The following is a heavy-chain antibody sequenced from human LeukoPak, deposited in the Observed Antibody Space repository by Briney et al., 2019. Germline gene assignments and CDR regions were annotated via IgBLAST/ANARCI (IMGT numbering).Heavy chain of an antibody. CDR2: LYYSGST. J-gene: IGHJ5*02. V-gene: IGHV4-59*01. CDR1: LNSSGDYY. CDR3: ARVGSYDFWSGSLNWFDP. Sequence: PSESLSLTCIVSLNSSGDYYWSWIRPPVGKGLECMWYLYYSGSTNYNAYLKSRVTISVDTSKNQFSLKLSSVTAADTAVYYCARVGSYDFWSGSLNWFDPWGQGTLVTVSS. D-gene: IGHD3-3*01.